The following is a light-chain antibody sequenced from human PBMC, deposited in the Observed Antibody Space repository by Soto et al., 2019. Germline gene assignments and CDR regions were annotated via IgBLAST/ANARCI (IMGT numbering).Light chain of an antibody. Sequence: QSALTHPRSVSGSPGQSVTISCSGTSSDLGGYNYVSWYQHHPGKAPKLMIYDVTLRPSGVPDRFSGSKSGNTASLTISGLQAEDEADYYCCSYAGSFTWVFGGGTKLTVL. CDR2: DVT. V-gene: IGLV2-11*01. CDR3: CSYAGSFTWV. J-gene: IGLJ3*02. CDR1: SSDLGGYNY.